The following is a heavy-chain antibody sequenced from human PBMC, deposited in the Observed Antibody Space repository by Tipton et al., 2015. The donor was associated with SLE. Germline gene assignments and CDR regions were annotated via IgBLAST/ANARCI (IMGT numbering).Heavy chain of an antibody. J-gene: IGHJ4*02. CDR3: AGSYDFWSGYNY. CDR1: GGTFSRYT. Sequence: QSGAEVKKPGSSVKVSCKASGGTFSRYTVSWVRQTPGQGLEWMGRIIPILNIANYVQKFQGRVTITADKSTSTAYMELSTLRSEDTAVYYCAGSYDFWSGYNYWGQGTLVTVSS. CDR2: IIPILNIA. D-gene: IGHD3-3*01. V-gene: IGHV1-69*02.